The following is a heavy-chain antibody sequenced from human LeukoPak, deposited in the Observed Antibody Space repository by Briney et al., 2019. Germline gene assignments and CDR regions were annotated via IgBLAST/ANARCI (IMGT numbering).Heavy chain of an antibody. J-gene: IGHJ4*02. CDR1: GFTFSTYW. V-gene: IGHV3-7*01. Sequence: PGVSLRLSCEASGFTFSTYWMTWVRQAPGKGLEWVANIKEDGSEKSYVDSVKGRFTISKDNAKNSLYLQMNSLRAEDTAVYYCARIHSGSYYMGFDYWGQGALVTVSS. CDR3: ARIHSGSYYMGFDY. D-gene: IGHD1-26*01. CDR2: IKEDGSEK.